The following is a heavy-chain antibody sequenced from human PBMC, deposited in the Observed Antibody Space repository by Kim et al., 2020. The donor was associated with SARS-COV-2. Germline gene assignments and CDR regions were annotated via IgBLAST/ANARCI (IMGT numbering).Heavy chain of an antibody. J-gene: IGHJ6*02. D-gene: IGHD3-10*01. CDR3: AKDLGVQGELYYYYYYGMDI. V-gene: IGHV3-33*06. CDR2: IWYDGSNK. CDR1: GFTFSSYG. Sequence: GGSLRLSCAASGFTFSSYGMHWVRQAPGKGLEWVAVIWYDGSNKYYADSVKGRFTISRDNSKNTLYLQMNSLRAEDKTVYYCAKDLGVQGELYYYYYYGMDIWGQWTTVTVSS.